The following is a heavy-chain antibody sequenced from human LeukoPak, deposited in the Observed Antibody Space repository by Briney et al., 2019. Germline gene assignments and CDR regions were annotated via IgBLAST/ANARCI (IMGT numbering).Heavy chain of an antibody. J-gene: IGHJ4*02. V-gene: IGHV5-51*01. CDR1: GYSFTSYW. Sequence: GESLKISCTGSGYSFTSYWIGWVRQMPGKGLEWMGVIYPGDSDTRYSPSFQGQVTFSADRSISTAYLQWSSLKASDTAMYYCARQGPYNFYFDYWGQGTLVTVSS. CDR3: ARQGPYNFYFDY. CDR2: IYPGDSDT. D-gene: IGHD1-20*01.